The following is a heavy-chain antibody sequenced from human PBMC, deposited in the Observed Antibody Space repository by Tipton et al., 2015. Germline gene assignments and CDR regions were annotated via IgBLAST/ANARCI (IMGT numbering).Heavy chain of an antibody. CDR2: ISHSGST. V-gene: IGHV4-38-2*01. D-gene: IGHD6-13*01. J-gene: IGHJ5*02. Sequence: GLVKPSETLSLTCAVSAYSISTDYYWGWIRQPPGKGLEWIGTISHSGSTYYNPSLKSRVTISADTSKNQFSLKLSSVTAADTAVYYCARSLFPETAGLENWFDPWGQGTLVTVSS. CDR1: AYSISTDYY. CDR3: ARSLFPETAGLENWFDP.